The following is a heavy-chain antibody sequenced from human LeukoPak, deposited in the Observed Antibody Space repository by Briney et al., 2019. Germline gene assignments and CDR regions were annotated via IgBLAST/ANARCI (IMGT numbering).Heavy chain of an antibody. D-gene: IGHD6-13*01. CDR1: GGSFSGYY. CDR3: ARESGSSWYNYYYYYMDV. V-gene: IGHV4-34*01. Sequence: SEALSLTCAVYGGSFSGYYWSWIRQPPGKGLEWIGEINHSGSTNYNPSLKSRVTISVDTSKNQFSLKLSPVTAADTAVYYCARESGSSWYNYYYYYMDVWGKGTTVTVSS. J-gene: IGHJ6*03. CDR2: INHSGST.